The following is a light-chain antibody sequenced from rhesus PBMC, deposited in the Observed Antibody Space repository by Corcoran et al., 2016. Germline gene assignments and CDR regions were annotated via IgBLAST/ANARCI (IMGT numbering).Light chain of an antibody. CDR1: QSLSNY. Sequence: DIQMTQSPSSLSASVGDRVTITCQASQSLSNYLNWYQQKPGKIPKLLIYRASSLQSGIASRFSGSGSGTYFTLTISSLQPEYFATYYCQQGYSYPLTFGGGTKVELK. CDR2: RAS. CDR3: QQGYSYPLT. V-gene: IGKV1S9*01. J-gene: IGKJ4*01.